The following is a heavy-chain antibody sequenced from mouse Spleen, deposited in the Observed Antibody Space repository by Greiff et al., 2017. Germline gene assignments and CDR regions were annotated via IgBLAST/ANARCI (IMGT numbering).Heavy chain of an antibody. CDR3: ARDIAYGDAMDY. V-gene: IGHV7-3*02. Sequence: EVQLVESGGGLVQPGGSLRLSCATSGFTFTDYYMSWVRQPPGKALEWLGFIRNKANGYTTEYSASVKGRFTISRDNSQSILYLQMNTLRAEDSATYYCARDIAYGDAMDYWGQGTSVTVSS. J-gene: IGHJ4*01. D-gene: IGHD6-5*01. CDR1: GFTFTDYY. CDR2: IRNKANGYTT.